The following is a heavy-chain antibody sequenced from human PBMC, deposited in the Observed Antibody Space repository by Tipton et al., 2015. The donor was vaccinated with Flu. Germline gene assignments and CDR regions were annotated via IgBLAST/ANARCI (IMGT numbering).Heavy chain of an antibody. CDR3: ARRVHPYDDTSGYYRFDY. J-gene: IGHJ4*02. CDR2: VLPFIGTA. D-gene: IGHD3-22*01. V-gene: IGHV1-69*06. Sequence: QLVQSGAEVQKPGSSVRVSCKTSTGTFGNYAINWVRQAPGQGLEWMGGVLPFIGTANYAQKFQGRVTISADRPTRIVYMELSSLRSEDTAVYYCARRVHPYDDTSGYYRFDYWGQGTLVTVSS. CDR1: TGTFGNYA.